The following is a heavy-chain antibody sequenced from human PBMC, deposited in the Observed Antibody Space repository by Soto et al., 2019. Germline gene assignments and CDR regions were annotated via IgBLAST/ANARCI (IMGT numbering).Heavy chain of an antibody. CDR1: GFTFSSYG. V-gene: IGHV3-30*18. CDR3: AKDIRIAVAAQDDDY. CDR2: ISYDGSNK. D-gene: IGHD6-19*01. J-gene: IGHJ4*02. Sequence: QVQLVESGGGVVQPGRSLRLSCAASGFTFSSYGMHWVRQAPGKGLEWVAVISYDGSNKYYADSVKGRFTISRDNSKNTLYLQMNSLRAEDTAVYYCAKDIRIAVAAQDDDYWGQGTLVTVSS.